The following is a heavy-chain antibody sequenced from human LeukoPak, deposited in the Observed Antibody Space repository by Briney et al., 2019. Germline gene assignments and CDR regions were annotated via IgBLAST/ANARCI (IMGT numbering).Heavy chain of an antibody. V-gene: IGHV3-23*01. CDR2: ISGSGDRT. Sequence: QTGGSLRLSCAASGFTFSTSAMSWVRQPPGKGLEWVSTISGSGDRTYYADSVKGGFNISRDNSKNTLFLHMNSLRAEDTAVYSCAKGYYGWGSYGWFDYWGQGTLVTVSS. D-gene: IGHD3-10*01. CDR1: GFTFSTSA. CDR3: AKGYYGWGSYGWFDY. J-gene: IGHJ4*02.